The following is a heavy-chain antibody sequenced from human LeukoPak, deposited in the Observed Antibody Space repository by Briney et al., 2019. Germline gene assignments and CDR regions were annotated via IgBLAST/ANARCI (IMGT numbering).Heavy chain of an antibody. CDR3: ARASRIAVAGTGGAYYYYYYGMDV. CDR2: IGTAGDT. V-gene: IGHV3-13*01. J-gene: IGHJ6*02. CDR1: GVTFSSYD. D-gene: IGHD6-19*01. Sequence: GGSLRLSCAASGVTFSSYDMHWVRQATGKGLEWVSAIGTAGDTYYPGSVKGRFTISGENAKISLCLQMNSLRAGDTAVYYCARASRIAVAGTGGAYYYYYYGMDVWGQGTTVTVSS.